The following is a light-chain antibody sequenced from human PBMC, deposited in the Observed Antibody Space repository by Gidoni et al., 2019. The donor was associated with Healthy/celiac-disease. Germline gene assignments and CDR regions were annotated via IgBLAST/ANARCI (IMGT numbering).Light chain of an antibody. J-gene: IGKJ4*01. CDR1: QGISSY. Sequence: IRMTQSPSSFSASTVDRVTITCRASQGISSYLAWYQQKPGKAPKLLIYAASTLQSGVPARFSGSGSGTDFTITIRCLQSEDLATYYCQQYYSYPLTCGGGTKVEIK. CDR3: QQYYSYPLT. CDR2: AAS. V-gene: IGKV1-8*01.